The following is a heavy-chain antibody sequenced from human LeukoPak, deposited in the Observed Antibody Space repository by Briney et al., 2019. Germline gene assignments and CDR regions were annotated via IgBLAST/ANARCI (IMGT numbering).Heavy chain of an antibody. CDR3: ARASSASPYYYDSSGYYYDNWFDP. CDR2: IYTSGST. J-gene: IGHJ5*02. CDR1: GGSISSGSYY. D-gene: IGHD3-22*01. V-gene: IGHV4-61*02. Sequence: SQTLSLTCTVSGGSISSGSYYWRWIRQPAGKGLEWIGRIYTSGSTNYNPSLKSRVTISVDTSKNQFSLKLSSVTAAVTAVYYCARASSASPYYYDSSGYYYDNWFDPWGQGTLVTVSS.